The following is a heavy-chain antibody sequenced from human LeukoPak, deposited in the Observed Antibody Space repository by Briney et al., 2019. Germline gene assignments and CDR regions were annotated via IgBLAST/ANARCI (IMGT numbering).Heavy chain of an antibody. Sequence: SETLSLTCTVSGGSISSSSYYWGWIRQPPGKGLEWIGSFYYSGSTCYNPSLKSRVTISVDTSKNQFSLKLSSVTAADTAVYYCARVAIMVRGVIGIPDGFDIWGQGTMVTVSS. CDR1: GGSISSSSYY. CDR2: FYYSGST. J-gene: IGHJ3*02. V-gene: IGHV4-39*07. D-gene: IGHD3-10*01. CDR3: ARVAIMVRGVIGIPDGFDI.